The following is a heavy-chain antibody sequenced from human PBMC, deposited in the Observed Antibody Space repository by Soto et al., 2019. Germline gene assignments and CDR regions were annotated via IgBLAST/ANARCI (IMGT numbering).Heavy chain of an antibody. D-gene: IGHD6-6*01. Sequence: QVQLVESGGGLVKPGGSLRLSCAASGFTFSDYYMSWIRQAPGKGLEWVSYISSSSSYTNYADSVKGRFTTSRDNAKNSLYLQMNSLRAEDTAVYYCARDRRAGTSSFDYWGQGTLVTVSS. CDR2: ISSSSSYT. CDR1: GFTFSDYY. J-gene: IGHJ4*02. V-gene: IGHV3-11*05. CDR3: ARDRRAGTSSFDY.